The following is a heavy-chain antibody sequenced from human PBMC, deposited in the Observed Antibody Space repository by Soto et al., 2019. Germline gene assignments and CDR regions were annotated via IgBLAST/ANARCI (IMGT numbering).Heavy chain of an antibody. D-gene: IGHD6-6*01. Sequence: QVQLVQSGAEVKKPGSSVKVSCKASGGTFSSYAISWVRQAPGQGLEWMGGIIPIFGTANYAQKFQGRVTITADESTSTAYMELSSLRSEDTAVYYCARVLVAARPTRHNGMDVWGQGTTVTVSS. V-gene: IGHV1-69*01. CDR3: ARVLVAARPTRHNGMDV. J-gene: IGHJ6*02. CDR2: IIPIFGTA. CDR1: GGTFSSYA.